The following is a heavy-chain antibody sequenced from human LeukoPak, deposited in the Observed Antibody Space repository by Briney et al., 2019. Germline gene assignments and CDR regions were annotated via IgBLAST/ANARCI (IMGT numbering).Heavy chain of an antibody. J-gene: IGHJ4*02. CDR1: GVTFSGYY. V-gene: IGHV4-34*01. D-gene: IGHD1-26*01. Sequence: AWETLCLTCAAYGVTFSGYYWSWIRQPPGKGLEWVWEINHSGSTNYNPSPKSRVTISVDTSKNKFSLKLSSVTAADTAVYYCARGLRGVGATIPYYFDYWGQGTLVTVSS. CDR2: INHSGST. CDR3: ARGLRGVGATIPYYFDY.